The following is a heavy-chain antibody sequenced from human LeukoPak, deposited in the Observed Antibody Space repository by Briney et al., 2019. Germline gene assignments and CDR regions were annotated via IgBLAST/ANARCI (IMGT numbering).Heavy chain of an antibody. CDR1: GGTFSSYA. Sequence: SVKVSCKASGGTFSSYAISWVRQAPGQGLEWMGGIIPIFGTANYAQKFQGRVTITTDESTSTAYMELISLRSEDTAVYYCARTPNYYDSSGYYYWGQGTLVTVSS. CDR3: ARTPNYYDSSGYYY. D-gene: IGHD3-22*01. V-gene: IGHV1-69*05. J-gene: IGHJ4*02. CDR2: IIPIFGTA.